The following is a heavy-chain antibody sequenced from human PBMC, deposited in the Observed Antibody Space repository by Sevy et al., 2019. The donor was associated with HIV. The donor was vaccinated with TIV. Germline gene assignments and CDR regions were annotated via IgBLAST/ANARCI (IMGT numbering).Heavy chain of an antibody. J-gene: IGHJ4*02. V-gene: IGHV4-59*08. CDR2: IYYNGHI. D-gene: IGHD1-26*01. CDR3: AGENAWGRGYS. CDR1: GGSITSLY. Sequence: SDTLSLTCTVSGGSITSLYWNWIRQPPGKGLEWIANIYYNGHINYNPSLKNRVTLSLDTSKNQFSLRLSSVTAADTAMYYCAGENAWGRGYSWGQGTLVTVSS.